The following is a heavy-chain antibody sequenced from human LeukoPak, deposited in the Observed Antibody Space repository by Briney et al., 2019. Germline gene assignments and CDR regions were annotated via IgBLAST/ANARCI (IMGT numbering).Heavy chain of an antibody. CDR3: AREILGQQLAHFDY. V-gene: IGHV4-39*07. Sequence: SETLSLTCTVSGGSISSSSHYWGWIRQSPGTGLEWIGSFHYSGSTYYKPSPKSRATISVDTSKNQFSLKLSSVTAADTAVYYCAREILGQQLAHFDYWGQGTLVTVSS. J-gene: IGHJ4*02. CDR1: GGSISSSSHY. CDR2: FHYSGST. D-gene: IGHD6-13*01.